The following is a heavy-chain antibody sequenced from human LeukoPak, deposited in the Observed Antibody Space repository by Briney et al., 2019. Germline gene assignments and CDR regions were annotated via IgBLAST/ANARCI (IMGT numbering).Heavy chain of an antibody. CDR3: ARSPPLYYYYGMDV. CDR2: IYYSGST. V-gene: IGHV4-59*08. J-gene: IGHJ6*02. CDR1: GGSISSYY. Sequence: KPSETLSLTCTVSGGSISSYYWSWIRLPPGKGLEWIGYIYYSGSTNYNPSLKSRVTISVDTSKNQFSLKLSSVTAADTAVYYCARSPPLYYYYGMDVWGQGTTVTVSS.